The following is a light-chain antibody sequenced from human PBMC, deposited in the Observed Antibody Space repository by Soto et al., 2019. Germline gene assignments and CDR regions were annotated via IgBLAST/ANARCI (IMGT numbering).Light chain of an antibody. CDR1: QSVSSY. CDR2: DAS. CDR3: QQRSNWPAIS. V-gene: IGKV3-11*01. Sequence: VFTQTGPSRSLYKRERATLSCRVSQSVSSYLAWYQQKPGQAPRLLIYDASNRATGIPARFSGSGSGTDFTLTISCLEPEDFAVYYCQQRSNWPAISSGEGARPEIK. J-gene: IGKJ5*01.